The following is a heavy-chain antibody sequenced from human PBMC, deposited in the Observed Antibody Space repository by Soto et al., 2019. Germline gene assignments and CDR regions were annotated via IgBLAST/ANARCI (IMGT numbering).Heavy chain of an antibody. J-gene: IGHJ6*02. D-gene: IGHD4-4*01. V-gene: IGHV4-31*03. Sequence: QVQLQESGPGLVKPSQTLSLTCTVSGGSIKNSGYYWSWIRQHPEKGLEWIVYITYSGSTDYAPSLQCRVTMSVDTSKNQFSLNLTSVTAADTAVYYCGRDAVTKRDFYYYGMDVCGRGTTVTVSS. CDR2: ITYSGST. CDR3: GRDAVTKRDFYYYGMDV. CDR1: GGSIKNSGYY.